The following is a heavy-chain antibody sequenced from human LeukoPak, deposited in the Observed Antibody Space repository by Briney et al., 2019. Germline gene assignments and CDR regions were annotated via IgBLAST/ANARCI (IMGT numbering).Heavy chain of an antibody. V-gene: IGHV4-34*01. Sequence: PSETLSLTCAVYGGSFSGYYWSWIRQPPGKGLEWIGEINHSGSTNYNPSLKSRVTISVDTSKNQFSLKLSSVTAADTAVYYCARPPRISGGFDPWGQGTLVTVSS. CDR1: GGSFSGYY. D-gene: IGHD1-14*01. CDR2: INHSGST. J-gene: IGHJ5*02. CDR3: ARPPRISGGFDP.